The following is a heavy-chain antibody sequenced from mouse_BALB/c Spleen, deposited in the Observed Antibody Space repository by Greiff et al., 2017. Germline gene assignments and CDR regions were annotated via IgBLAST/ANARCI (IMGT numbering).Heavy chain of an antibody. Sequence: EVQLQQSGAELVTPGASVKLSCTASGFNIKDTYMHWVKQRPEQGLEWIGRLDPANGNTKYDPKFQGKATITADTSSNTAYLQLSSLTSEDTAVYYCAPYYYGSSDAMDYWGQGTSVTVSS. CDR2: LDPANGNT. V-gene: IGHV14-3*02. CDR3: APYYYGSSDAMDY. CDR1: GFNIKDTY. J-gene: IGHJ4*01. D-gene: IGHD1-1*01.